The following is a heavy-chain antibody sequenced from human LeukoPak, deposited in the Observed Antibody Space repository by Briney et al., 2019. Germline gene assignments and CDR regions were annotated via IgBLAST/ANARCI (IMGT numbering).Heavy chain of an antibody. CDR1: GGSISTSSYF. J-gene: IGHJ4*02. D-gene: IGHD5-18*01. V-gene: IGHV4-39*07. CDR2: ISYSGTT. Sequence: SETLSLTCTVSGGSISTSSYFWGWIRQPPGKGLEWIGSISYSGTTYYTPSLKSRVTISVDRSKNQFSLKLSSVTAADTAVYYCARGYRYGYFDYWGQGTLGTVSS. CDR3: ARGYRYGYFDY.